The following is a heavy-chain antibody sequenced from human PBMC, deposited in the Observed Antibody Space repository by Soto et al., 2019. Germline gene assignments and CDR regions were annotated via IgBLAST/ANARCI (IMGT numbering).Heavy chain of an antibody. CDR1: GGSFSGYY. V-gene: IGHV4-34*01. CDR3: ARHLLLYYYDSSGYYLHDAFDI. Sequence: PSETLSLTCAVYGGSFSGYYWNWIRQPPGKGLEWIGEINHSGSTNYNPSLKSRVTISVDTSKNQFSLKLSSVTAADTAVYYCARHLLLYYYDSSGYYLHDAFDIWGQGTMVTVSS. CDR2: INHSGST. J-gene: IGHJ3*02. D-gene: IGHD3-22*01.